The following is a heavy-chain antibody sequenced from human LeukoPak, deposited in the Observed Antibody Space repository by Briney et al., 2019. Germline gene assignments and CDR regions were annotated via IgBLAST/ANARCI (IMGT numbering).Heavy chain of an antibody. J-gene: IGHJ4*02. V-gene: IGHV4-4*07. D-gene: IGHD3-22*01. CDR3: ARTPIYYFDNSGYYN. Sequence: PSETLSLTCTVSGGSISSYYWSWIRQPAGKGLEWIGRICTSGSTNYNPSLKSRVTMSVDTSKNQFSLKLSSVTAADTAVYYCARTPIYYFDNSGYYNWGQGTLVTVSS. CDR2: ICTSGST. CDR1: GGSISSYY.